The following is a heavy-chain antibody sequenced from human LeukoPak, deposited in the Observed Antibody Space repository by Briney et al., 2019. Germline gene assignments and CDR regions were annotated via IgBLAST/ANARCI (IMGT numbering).Heavy chain of an antibody. Sequence: PGRSLRLSCAAAGFTFRDYYMSWIRQAPGKGLEWVSYISSSSSYTNYADSVKGRFTISRDNAKNSLYLQMNSLRAEDTAVYYCARDIIAEAGTYFQHWGQGTLVTVSS. V-gene: IGHV3-11*05. D-gene: IGHD6-13*01. J-gene: IGHJ1*01. CDR3: ARDIIAEAGTYFQH. CDR1: GFTFRDYY. CDR2: ISSSSSYT.